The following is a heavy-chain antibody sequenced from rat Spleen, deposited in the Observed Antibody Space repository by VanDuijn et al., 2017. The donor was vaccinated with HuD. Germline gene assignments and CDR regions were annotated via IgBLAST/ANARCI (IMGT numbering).Heavy chain of an antibody. CDR2: MWYDGDT. V-gene: IGHV2-63*01. Sequence: QVQLKESGPGLVQPSATLSLTCTVSGFSLTSYSVSWVRQSSGKGPEWMGKMWYDGDTTYNSALKSRLNISRDTSKSQVFLKMNSLQPDDTGNYYCTRDEDRYSPYYVMDAWGQGASVTVSS. D-gene: IGHD1-5*01. CDR3: TRDEDRYSPYYVMDA. J-gene: IGHJ4*01. CDR1: GFSLTSYS.